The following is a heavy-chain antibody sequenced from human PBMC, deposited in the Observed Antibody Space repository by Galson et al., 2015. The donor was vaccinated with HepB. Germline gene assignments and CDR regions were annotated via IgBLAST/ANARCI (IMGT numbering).Heavy chain of an antibody. CDR1: GFTFDDYA. J-gene: IGHJ3*02. CDR2: ISWNSGSI. V-gene: IGHV3-9*01. CDR3: AKAEGELLPVYAFDI. D-gene: IGHD1-26*01. Sequence: SLRLSCAASGFTFDDYAMHWVRQAPGKGLEWVSGISWNSGSIGYADSVKGRFTISRDNAKNSLYLQMNSLRAEDTALYYCAKAEGELLPVYAFDIWGQGTMVTVSS.